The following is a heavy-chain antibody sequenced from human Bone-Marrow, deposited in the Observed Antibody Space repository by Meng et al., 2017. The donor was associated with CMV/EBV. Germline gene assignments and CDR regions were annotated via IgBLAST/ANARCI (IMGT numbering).Heavy chain of an antibody. CDR2: IRSKAYGGTT. D-gene: IGHD6-19*01. CDR1: GFTFSNYA. J-gene: IGHJ4*02. V-gene: IGHV3-49*04. CDR3: TRHSSGWYGGAFDY. Sequence: GESLKISCVASGFTFSNYAMSWVRQAPGKGLEWVGFIRSKAYGGTTEYAASVKGRFTISRDDSKSIAYLQMNSLKTEDTAVYYCTRHSSGWYGGAFDYWGQGTLVTVSS.